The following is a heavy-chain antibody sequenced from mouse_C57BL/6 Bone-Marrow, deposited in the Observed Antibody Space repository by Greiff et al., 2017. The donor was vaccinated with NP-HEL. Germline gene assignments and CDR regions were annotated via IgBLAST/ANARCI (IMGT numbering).Heavy chain of an antibody. CDR2: IDPSDSYT. V-gene: IGHV1-69*01. D-gene: IGHD1-1*01. Sequence: QVQLQQPGAELVMPGASVKLSCKASGYTFTSYWMHWVKQRPGQGLEWIGEIDPSDSYTNYNQKFKGKSTLTVDKSSSTAYMQLSSLTSEDSAVYYCARTYYGSSGYFDVWGTGTTVTVSS. J-gene: IGHJ1*03. CDR3: ARTYYGSSGYFDV. CDR1: GYTFTSYW.